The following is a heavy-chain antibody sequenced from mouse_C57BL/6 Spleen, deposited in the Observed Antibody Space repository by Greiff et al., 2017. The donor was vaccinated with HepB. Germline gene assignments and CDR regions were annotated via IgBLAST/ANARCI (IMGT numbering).Heavy chain of an antibody. J-gene: IGHJ1*03. CDR1: GFTFSSYA. D-gene: IGHD2-4*01. CDR3: ARDRVYDYDGFDV. Sequence: EVKLMESGGGLVKPGGSLKLSCAASGFTFSSYAMSWVRQTPEKRLEWVATISDGGSYTYYPDNVKGRFTISRDNAKNNLYLQMSHLKSEDTAMYYCARDRVYDYDGFDVWGTGTTVTVSS. V-gene: IGHV5-4*01. CDR2: ISDGGSYT.